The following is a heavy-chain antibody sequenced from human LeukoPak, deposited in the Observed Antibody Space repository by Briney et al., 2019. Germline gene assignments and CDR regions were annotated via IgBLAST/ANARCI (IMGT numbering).Heavy chain of an antibody. Sequence: SETLSLTCTVSGGSISSYYWSWIRQPAGTALEWIGRIYTSGTITYNPSLKSRVTISVDTSKNQFSPKLSSVTAADTAVYYCARVQSRLSWFDPWGQGTLVTVSS. CDR2: IYTSGTI. CDR1: GGSISSYY. J-gene: IGHJ5*02. CDR3: ARVQSRLSWFDP. V-gene: IGHV4-4*07.